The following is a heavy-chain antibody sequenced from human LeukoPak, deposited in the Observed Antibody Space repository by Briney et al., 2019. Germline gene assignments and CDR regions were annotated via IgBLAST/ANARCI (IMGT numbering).Heavy chain of an antibody. CDR3: ATDMGPYDY. D-gene: IGHD3-10*01. CDR1: GGSINTGSYY. Sequence: PSETLSLTCTVSGGSINTGSYYWGWVRQPPGKGLEWIGTIYYSGSTYYNPSLKSRATVSLDTSRNQFSLKLSSVTAADTAVYYCATDMGPYDYWGQGTLVTVSS. V-gene: IGHV4-39*07. J-gene: IGHJ4*02. CDR2: IYYSGST.